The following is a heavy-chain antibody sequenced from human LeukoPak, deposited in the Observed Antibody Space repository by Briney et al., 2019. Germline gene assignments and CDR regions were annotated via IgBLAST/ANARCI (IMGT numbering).Heavy chain of an antibody. CDR3: TRPGSGDVVDL. CDR2: IRSKANRYET. Sequence: GGSLRLSCAASGYTFSGSAMHWVRQASGKGREGVGRIRSKANRYETSYGAAVKGRFTISRDDSKNTAYLQMTSLGTEDTAVYYCTRPGSGDVVDLWSQGTMVTVSS. J-gene: IGHJ3*01. CDR1: GYTFSGSA. D-gene: IGHD3-10*01. V-gene: IGHV3-73*01.